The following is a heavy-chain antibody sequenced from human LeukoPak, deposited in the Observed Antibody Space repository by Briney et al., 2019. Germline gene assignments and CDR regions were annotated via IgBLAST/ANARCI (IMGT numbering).Heavy chain of an antibody. CDR1: GGSISSYY. J-gene: IGHJ4*02. Sequence: SETLSLTCTVSGGSISSYYWSWIRQSPGKGLECIGYIHYTGSTNYNPSLKSRVTISVETSKNQFSLKLKSVTAAATAVYYCASLRERSYYARGFDYWGQGTLVTVSS. V-gene: IGHV4-59*08. CDR3: ASLRERSYYARGFDY. CDR2: IHYTGST. D-gene: IGHD1-26*01.